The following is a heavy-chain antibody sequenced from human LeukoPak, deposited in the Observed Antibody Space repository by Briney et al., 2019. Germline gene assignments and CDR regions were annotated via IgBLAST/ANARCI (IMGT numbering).Heavy chain of an antibody. J-gene: IGHJ4*02. CDR1: GFTFSSYA. CDR3: AKAESSSWTYYFDY. D-gene: IGHD6-13*01. Sequence: GGSLRLSCAASGFTFSSYAMSWVRQAPGKGLEWVSAISGSGGSTYYADSVKGRFTISRDNSKNMLYLQMNSLRAEDTAVYYCAKAESSSWTYYFDYWGQGTLVTVSS. CDR2: ISGSGGST. V-gene: IGHV3-23*01.